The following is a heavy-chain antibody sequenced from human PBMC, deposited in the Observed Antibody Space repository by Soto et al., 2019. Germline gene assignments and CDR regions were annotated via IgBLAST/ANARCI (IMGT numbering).Heavy chain of an antibody. D-gene: IGHD2-2*01. CDR2: ISGGSGTT. J-gene: IGHJ4*02. CDR1: GFSFSDYA. V-gene: IGHV3-23*01. CDR3: AKDRYCSSYSCQTFDH. Sequence: PXGSLRLSGVTSGFSFSDYAMSWVRQAPGKGLEWVSVISGGSGTTYYAGSVKGRFTTYRDNSKNTLYLYMNSLTAEDTAVYYCAKDRYCSSYSCQTFDHWGQGTLVTVSS.